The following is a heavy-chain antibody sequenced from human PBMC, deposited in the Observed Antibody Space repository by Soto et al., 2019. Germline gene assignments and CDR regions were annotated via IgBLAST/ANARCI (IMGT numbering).Heavy chain of an antibody. CDR2: IYHSGST. CDR3: ARSVTNFDY. V-gene: IGHV4-30-2*02. CDR1: GGSISSGGYS. J-gene: IGHJ4*02. D-gene: IGHD4-4*01. Sequence: SETLSLTCAVSGGSISSGGYSWSWIRQPPGKGLEWIGYIYHSGSTYYNPSLKSRVTISVDRSKNQFSLKLSSVTAADTAVYYCARSVTNFDYWGQGTLVTVSS.